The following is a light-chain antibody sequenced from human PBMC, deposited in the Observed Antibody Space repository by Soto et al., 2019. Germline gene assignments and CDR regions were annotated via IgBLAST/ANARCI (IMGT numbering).Light chain of an antibody. CDR1: SSDVGSYNY. J-gene: IGLJ2*01. V-gene: IGLV2-14*01. Sequence: QSVLTQPASVSGSPGQSITITCTGTSSDVGSYNYVSWYQQHPGRAPKFMIYEVTNRPSGVSNRFSASKSGNTASLTISGLQAADEADYYCASYTTSSTLVFGGGTKVTVL. CDR2: EVT. CDR3: ASYTTSSTLV.